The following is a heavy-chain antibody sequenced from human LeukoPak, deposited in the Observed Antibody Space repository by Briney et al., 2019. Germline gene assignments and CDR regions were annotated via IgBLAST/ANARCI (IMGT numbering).Heavy chain of an antibody. CDR2: IYYSGST. CDR1: GGSVSSGSYY. D-gene: IGHD6-19*01. CDR3: ARVKQWLVHGYYYYYGMDV. Sequence: SETLSLTCTVSGGSVSSGSYYWSWIRQPPGKGLEWIGYIYYSGSTNYNPSLKSRVTISVDTSKNQSSLKLSSVTAADTAVYYCARVKQWLVHGYYYYYGMDVWGQGTTVTVSS. V-gene: IGHV4-61*01. J-gene: IGHJ6*02.